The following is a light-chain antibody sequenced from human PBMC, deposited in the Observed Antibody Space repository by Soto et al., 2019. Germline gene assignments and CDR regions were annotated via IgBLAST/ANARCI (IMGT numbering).Light chain of an antibody. V-gene: IGLV2-14*01. Sequence: QSALTQPASVSGSPGQSITISCTGTSSDVGGYNYVSWYQQHPGKATKLMIYEVSNRPSGVSNRFSGSKSGNTASLTISGLQAEDEADYYCSSYTSSITYVFGTGTKGTVL. CDR3: SSYTSSITYV. CDR2: EVS. CDR1: SSDVGGYNY. J-gene: IGLJ1*01.